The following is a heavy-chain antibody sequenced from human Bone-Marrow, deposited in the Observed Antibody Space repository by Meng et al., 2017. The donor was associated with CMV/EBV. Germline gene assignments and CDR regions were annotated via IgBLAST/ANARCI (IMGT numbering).Heavy chain of an antibody. CDR1: GFTFDDYA. Sequence: GGSLRLSCAASGFTFDDYAMHWVRQAPGKGLEWVSGISWNSGSIGYADSVKGRFTISRDNAKNSLYLQMNSLRAEDMALYYCARGLAAGGSGIYDYWGQGTLVTVSS. CDR2: ISWNSGSI. CDR3: ARGLAAGGSGIYDY. J-gene: IGHJ4*02. V-gene: IGHV3-9*03. D-gene: IGHD6-13*01.